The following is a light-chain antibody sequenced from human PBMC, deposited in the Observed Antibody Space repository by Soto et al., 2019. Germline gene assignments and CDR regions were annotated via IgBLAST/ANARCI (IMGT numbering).Light chain of an antibody. V-gene: IGKV3-15*01. CDR2: GAS. J-gene: IGKJ1*01. CDR3: QQYDTWPRT. CDR1: QGIGNT. Sequence: EIVITQSPATLSVSPGEGATLSCRASQGIGNTLAWYQQKPGQTPRLLIFGASIRATGVPARFSGSGSGTDFTLTINSLQSEDFGVYYCQQYDTWPRTFGQGTKVDIK.